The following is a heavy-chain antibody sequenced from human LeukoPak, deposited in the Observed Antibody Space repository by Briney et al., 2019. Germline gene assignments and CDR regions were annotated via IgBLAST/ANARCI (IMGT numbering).Heavy chain of an antibody. Sequence: GASVKVSCKASGGTLSSYAISWVRQAPGQGLEWRGGSVHIFGAANYAQKFQGRVTMTRDMSTSTAYMELSSLRSEDPAVYYCARDLRTGYYDSSRPGLYYMDVWGKGTTVTVSS. J-gene: IGHJ6*03. CDR2: SVHIFGAA. V-gene: IGHV1-69*05. CDR3: ARDLRTGYYDSSRPGLYYMDV. D-gene: IGHD3-22*01. CDR1: GGTLSSYA.